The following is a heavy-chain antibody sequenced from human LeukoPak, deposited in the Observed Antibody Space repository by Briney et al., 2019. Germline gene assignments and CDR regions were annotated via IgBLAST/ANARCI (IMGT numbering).Heavy chain of an antibody. D-gene: IGHD4-17*01. CDR1: GGSISSSSYY. J-gene: IGHJ3*02. Sequence: SETLSLTCTVSGGSISSSSYYWGWIRQPPGKGLEWIGSIYYSGSTYYNPSLKSRVTISVDTSKNQFSLKLSSVTAADTAVYYCARYSPSIRGDYGPSYVLSFDIWGQGTMVTVSS. CDR3: ARYSPSIRGDYGPSYVLSFDI. CDR2: IYYSGST. V-gene: IGHV4-39*07.